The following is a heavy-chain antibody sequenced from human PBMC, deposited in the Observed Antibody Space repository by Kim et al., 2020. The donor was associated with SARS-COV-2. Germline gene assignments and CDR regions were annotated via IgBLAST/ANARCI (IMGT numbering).Heavy chain of an antibody. CDR2: IYYSGST. V-gene: IGHV4-39*01. CDR3: ARQGEYSSSWFDY. CDR1: GGSISSSSYY. Sequence: SETLSLTCTVSGGSISSSSYYWGWIRQPPGKGLEWIGSIYYSGSTYYNPSLKSRVTISVDTSKNQFSLKLSSVTAADTAVYYCARQGEYSSSWFDYWGQGTLVTVSS. D-gene: IGHD6-13*01. J-gene: IGHJ4*02.